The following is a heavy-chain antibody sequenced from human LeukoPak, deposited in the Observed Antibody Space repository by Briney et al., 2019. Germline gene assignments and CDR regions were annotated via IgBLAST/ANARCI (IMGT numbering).Heavy chain of an antibody. CDR2: ISYDGSNK. J-gene: IGHJ4*02. D-gene: IGHD2-15*01. CDR1: GFTFSSYG. V-gene: IGHV3-30*18. CDR3: AKDLVAAFDY. Sequence: GGSLRLSCAASGFTFSSYGMHWVRQAAGKGLEWVAVISYDGSNKYYADSVRGRFTISRDNSKNTLYLQMNSLRAEDTAVYYCAKDLVAAFDYWGQGTLGTVSS.